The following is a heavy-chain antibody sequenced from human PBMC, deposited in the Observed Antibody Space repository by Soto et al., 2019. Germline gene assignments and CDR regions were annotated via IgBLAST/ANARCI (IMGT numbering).Heavy chain of an antibody. J-gene: IGHJ4*02. CDR2: IYHSGST. D-gene: IGHD2-2*01. Sequence: QVQLQESGPGLVKPSGTLSLTCAVSGGSISSSNWWSWVRQPPGKGLEWIGEIYHSGSTNYNPSLKIRVTIPVDKSKTQFSLQLSSVTAADTALYYCARDPPLPAAMVDWGQGTLVTVSS. CDR3: ARDPPLPAAMVD. CDR1: GGSISSSNW. V-gene: IGHV4-4*02.